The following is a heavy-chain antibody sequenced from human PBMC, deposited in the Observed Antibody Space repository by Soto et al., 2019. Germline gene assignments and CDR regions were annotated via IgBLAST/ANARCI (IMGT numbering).Heavy chain of an antibody. V-gene: IGHV3-23*01. CDR2: ITGSVDKT. J-gene: IGHJ4*02. CDR1: GFSLSNYA. CDR3: ARDCSSSSCSVWHY. D-gene: IGHD2-2*01. Sequence: EVQLLESGGDLVQPGGSLRLSCAASGFSLSNYAMTWVRQAPGKGLEWVSGITGSVDKTYYADSVKGRFIISRDNSKNTLYLQMKSLRAEDTALYYCARDCSSSSCSVWHYWGQGTLVTVSS.